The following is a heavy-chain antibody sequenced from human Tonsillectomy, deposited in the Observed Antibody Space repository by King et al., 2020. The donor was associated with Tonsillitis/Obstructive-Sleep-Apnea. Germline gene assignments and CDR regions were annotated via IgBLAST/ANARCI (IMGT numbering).Heavy chain of an antibody. CDR2: MNPNSGNT. CDR1: GYTFTSYD. D-gene: IGHD3-3*01. Sequence: VQLVESGAEVKKPGASVKVSCKASGYTFTSYDINWVRQATGQGLEWMGWMNPNSGNTGYAQKFQGRVTMTRNTSISTAYMELSSLRSEDTAVYYCARDLGTYYDFWSGYYTGYYYYYMDVWGKGTTVTVSS. J-gene: IGHJ6*03. V-gene: IGHV1-8*01. CDR3: ARDLGTYYDFWSGYYTGYYYYYMDV.